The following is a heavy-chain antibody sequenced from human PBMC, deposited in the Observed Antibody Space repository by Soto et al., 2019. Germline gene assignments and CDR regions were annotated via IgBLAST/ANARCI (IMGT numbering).Heavy chain of an antibody. Sequence: ETLSLTCSVSGGFVSSSSYSCGWIRQSPGKGLEWIGTMYSSENTYYNPSLLSRVTISVDTSKNEFSLRLSSVTAADTAVYYCARLNGYCISTNCHGYYGMDVWGQGTTVTVSS. V-gene: IGHV4-39*01. CDR1: GGFVSSSSYS. CDR3: ARLNGYCISTNCHGYYGMDV. J-gene: IGHJ6*02. D-gene: IGHD2-2*03. CDR2: MYSSENT.